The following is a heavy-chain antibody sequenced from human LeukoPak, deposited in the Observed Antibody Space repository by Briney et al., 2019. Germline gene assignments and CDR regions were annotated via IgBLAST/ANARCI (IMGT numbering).Heavy chain of an antibody. CDR2: IFRTGST. CDR3: ARRVGFYGSGSLNYFDP. D-gene: IGHD3-10*01. J-gene: IGHJ5*01. Sequence: PSETLSLTCTVSGGSIGSSSYYWGWIRQPPGKVLEWIGSIFRTGSTYYTASLKSRVSISGDHSQNHFGLNLTSLTAADAAVYFCARRVGFYGSGSLNYFDPWGQGILVSVSS. V-gene: IGHV4-39*02. CDR1: GGSIGSSSYY.